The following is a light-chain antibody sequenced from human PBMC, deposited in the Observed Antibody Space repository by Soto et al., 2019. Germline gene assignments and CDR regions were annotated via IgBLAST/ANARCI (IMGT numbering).Light chain of an antibody. CDR2: DAS. V-gene: IGKV3-11*01. Sequence: DIVMTQSPDSLAVSLGERATLSCRASHDVSVSLVWYRQRPGQSPRLLIHDASNRATGISARFSGSGSGTDFTLTIGSLEPEESALYYCQQRASWPYTSGQGTKVDIK. J-gene: IGKJ2*01. CDR1: HDVSVS. CDR3: QQRASWPYT.